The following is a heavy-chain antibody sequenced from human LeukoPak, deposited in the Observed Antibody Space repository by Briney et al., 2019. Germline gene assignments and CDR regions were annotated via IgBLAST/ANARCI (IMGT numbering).Heavy chain of an antibody. V-gene: IGHV4-59*08. Sequence: PLETLSLTCTASGGSINSYYWSWVRQPPGKGLEWIGYLYDGGSTHYNPSLKSRVAISVDTSKNQFSLNLSTVTAADTAVYFCTRHSWVNGYFDFWGQGALVTVSS. CDR1: GGSINSYY. J-gene: IGHJ4*02. D-gene: IGHD4-17*01. CDR2: LYDGGST. CDR3: TRHSWVNGYFDF.